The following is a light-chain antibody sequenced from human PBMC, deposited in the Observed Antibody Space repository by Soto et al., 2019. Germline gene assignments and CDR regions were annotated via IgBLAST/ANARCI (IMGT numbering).Light chain of an antibody. J-gene: IGKJ3*01. CDR3: QQYYTSPPV. CDR1: QSVLHTSNNKNY. CDR2: WAS. V-gene: IGKV4-1*01. Sequence: DIVLTQSPDSLAVSLGERATINCKSSQSVLHTSNNKNYLAWYQQKPGQPPKLLIYWASIRVSGVPDRFYGGGSETDFTLTIYSLQAEDVAVYYCQQYYTSPPVFGPGTKVAIK.